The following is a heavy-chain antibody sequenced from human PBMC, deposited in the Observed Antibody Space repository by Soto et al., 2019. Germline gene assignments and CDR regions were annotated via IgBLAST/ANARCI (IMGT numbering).Heavy chain of an antibody. V-gene: IGHV1-69*13. CDR2: IISPFTTA. CDR3: AVPTRYAKTAAGTNYYYGMDV. J-gene: IGHJ6*02. D-gene: IGHD6-13*01. Sequence: GASVKVSCKTSGGYFSNYAINWVRQAPGQGLEWMGGIISPFTTANYAQKFQGRVTITADESTSTAYLELNNLRSEDTAIYYCAVPTRYAKTAAGTNYYYGMDVWGQGTTVTVSS. CDR1: GGYFSNYA.